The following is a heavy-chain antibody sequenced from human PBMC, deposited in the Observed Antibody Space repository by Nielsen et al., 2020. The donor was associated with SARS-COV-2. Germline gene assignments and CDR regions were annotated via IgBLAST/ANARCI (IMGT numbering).Heavy chain of an antibody. V-gene: IGHV3-33*01. CDR3: ARGQYDSII. CDR2: IWSDGSDR. Sequence: SLKISCAASGFTFSSYDMHWVRQAPGKGLEWVAVIWSDGSDRYYADSVKGRFTISRDNSKNTLYLQMNSLRVDDTAVYYCARGQYDSIIWGQGTMVTVSS. J-gene: IGHJ3*02. D-gene: IGHD3-22*01. CDR1: GFTFSSYD.